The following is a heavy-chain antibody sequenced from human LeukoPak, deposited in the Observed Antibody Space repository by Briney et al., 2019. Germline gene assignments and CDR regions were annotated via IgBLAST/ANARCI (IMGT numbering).Heavy chain of an antibody. J-gene: IGHJ4*02. CDR1: GGSITNYY. Sequence: SETLSLTCTVSGGSITNYYWTWIRQPPRKGLEWIGYIYSSGTTNYNPSLKSRVTMSVDTSKNQFSLKLSSVTAADTAMYYCARDGSYYAYWGQGILVTVSS. V-gene: IGHV4-59*01. CDR3: ARDGSYYAY. D-gene: IGHD1-26*01. CDR2: IYSSGTT.